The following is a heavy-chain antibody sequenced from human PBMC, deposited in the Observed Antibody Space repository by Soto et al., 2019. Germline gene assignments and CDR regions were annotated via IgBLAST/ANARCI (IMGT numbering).Heavy chain of an antibody. V-gene: IGHV3-23*01. CDR3: AKFGPGHFDWLLLYYYYGMDV. CDR1: GFTFSSYA. CDR2: ISGSGGST. J-gene: IGHJ6*02. D-gene: IGHD3-9*01. Sequence: PGGSLRLSCAASGFTFSSYAMSWVRQAPGKGLEWVSAISGSGGSTYYADSVKGRFTISRDDSNNTLYLQMNSLRAEDTDVYYCAKFGPGHFDWLLLYYYYGMDVWGQGTTVTVSS.